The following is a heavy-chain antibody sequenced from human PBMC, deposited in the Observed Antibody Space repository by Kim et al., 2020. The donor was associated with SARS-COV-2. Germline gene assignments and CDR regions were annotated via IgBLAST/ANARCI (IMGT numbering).Heavy chain of an antibody. J-gene: IGHJ4*02. CDR2: T. D-gene: IGHD7-27*01. V-gene: IGHV1-18*01. CDR3: ARWATGDPVFDY. Sequence: TNYDPKLQRRATMTTDPSTSKPYMELRSLRSDDTAVYYCARWATGDPVFDYWGQGTLVTVSS.